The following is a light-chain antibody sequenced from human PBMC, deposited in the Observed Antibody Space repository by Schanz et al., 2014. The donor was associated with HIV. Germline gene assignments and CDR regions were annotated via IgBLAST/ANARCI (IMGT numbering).Light chain of an antibody. J-gene: IGLJ2*01. CDR3: SSYAGSSTVV. CDR2: EVT. Sequence: QSALTQPASLSGSPGQSITISCTEINSDVGGYNFVSWYQQHPGKAPKLMIYEVTKRPSGVPDRFSGSKSGNTASLTVSGLQAEDEVDYYCSSYAGSSTVVFGGGTKLTVL. V-gene: IGLV2-8*01. CDR1: NSDVGGYNF.